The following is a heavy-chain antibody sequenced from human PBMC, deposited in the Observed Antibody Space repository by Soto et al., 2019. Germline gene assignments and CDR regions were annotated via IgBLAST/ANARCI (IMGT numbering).Heavy chain of an antibody. Sequence: GGSLRLSCSASGFTFSNYAMHWVRQPPGGGLELVSTISNSGKSTYYADSVKGRFTISRDNSKSTVSLQMSSLRAEDTALYYCVRDTLGLVIFDYWSHGTLVTVSS. CDR3: VRDTLGLVIFDY. V-gene: IGHV3-64D*06. J-gene: IGHJ4*01. CDR2: ISNSGKST. CDR1: GFTFSNYA. D-gene: IGHD3-9*01.